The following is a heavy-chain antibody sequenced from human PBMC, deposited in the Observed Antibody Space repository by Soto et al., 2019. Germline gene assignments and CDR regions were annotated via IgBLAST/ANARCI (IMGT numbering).Heavy chain of an antibody. CDR2: IYSGGST. CDR1: GFTVSSNY. Sequence: EVQLVESGGGLVQPGGSLRLSCAASGFTVSSNYMSWVRQAQGKGLGWVSGIYSGGSTYDADSVKGRFTISRHNSKNTLYLQMNSLRAEDTAIYYCARDPYYDSSGYLASNGIDVWGQGTTVTVSS. J-gene: IGHJ6*02. V-gene: IGHV3-53*04. CDR3: ARDPYYDSSGYLASNGIDV. D-gene: IGHD3-22*01.